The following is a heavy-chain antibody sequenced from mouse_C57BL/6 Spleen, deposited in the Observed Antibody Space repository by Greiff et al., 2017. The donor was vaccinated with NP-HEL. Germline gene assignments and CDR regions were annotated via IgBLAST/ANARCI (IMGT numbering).Heavy chain of an antibody. Sequence: QVQLQQSGPELVKPGASVKISCKASGYAFSSSWMNWVKQRPGKGLEWIGRIYPGDGVTNYNGKFKGKATLTADKSSSTAYMQLSSLTSEDSAVYFCARDNYYGSSSFAYWGQGTLVTVSA. J-gene: IGHJ3*01. V-gene: IGHV1-82*01. CDR1: GYAFSSSW. D-gene: IGHD1-1*01. CDR2: IYPGDGVT. CDR3: ARDNYYGSSSFAY.